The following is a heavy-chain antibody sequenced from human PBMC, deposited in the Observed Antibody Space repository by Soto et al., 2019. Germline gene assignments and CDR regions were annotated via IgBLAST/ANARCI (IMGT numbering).Heavy chain of an antibody. Sequence: GGSRRLSCAASGFTFSSYAMHWVRQAPGKGLEWVAVISYDGSNKYYADSVKGRFTISRDNSKNTLYLQMNSLRAEDTAVYYCARELGSSSKYYYYYYGMDVWGQGTTVTVSS. CDR2: ISYDGSNK. CDR1: GFTFSSYA. J-gene: IGHJ6*02. V-gene: IGHV3-30-3*01. D-gene: IGHD6-13*01. CDR3: ARELGSSSKYYYYYYGMDV.